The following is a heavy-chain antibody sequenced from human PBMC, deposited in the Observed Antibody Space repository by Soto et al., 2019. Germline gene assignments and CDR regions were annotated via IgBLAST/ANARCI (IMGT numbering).Heavy chain of an antibody. D-gene: IGHD1-7*01. J-gene: IGHJ4*02. CDR3: AMRISGTSNFDY. CDR1: GYTFTSYG. Sequence: ASVKVSCKASGYTFTSYGIGWLRQAPGQGLEWMGTINTDNGHTNYAQRVQGRVTMTTDTSTNTIYMELRSLRPDDTAVYYCAMRISGTSNFDYWGPGTLVTVSS. CDR2: INTDNGHT. V-gene: IGHV1-18*01.